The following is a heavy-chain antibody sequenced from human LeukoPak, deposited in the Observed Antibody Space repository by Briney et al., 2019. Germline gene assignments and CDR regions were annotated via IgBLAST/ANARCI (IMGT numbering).Heavy chain of an antibody. V-gene: IGHV1-69*04. CDR1: GGIFSSYA. Sequence: SVKVSCKASGGIFSSYAISWVRQAPGQGLEWMGRIIPILGIADYAQKFQGRVTITADKSTSTAYMDLSSLRSEDTAVYYCARDLPPYYFDYWGQGTLVTVSS. CDR2: IIPILGIA. CDR3: ARDLPPYYFDY. J-gene: IGHJ4*02.